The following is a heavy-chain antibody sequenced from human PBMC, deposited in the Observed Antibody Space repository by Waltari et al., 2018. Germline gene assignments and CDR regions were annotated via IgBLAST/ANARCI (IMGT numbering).Heavy chain of an antibody. V-gene: IGHV4-34*01. D-gene: IGHD5-12*01. J-gene: IGHJ3*02. Sequence: QVQLQQWGAGLLKPSETLSLTCAVYGGSFSGYYWSWIRQPPGKGLEWIGEINHSGSTNYNPSLKSRVTISVDTSKNQFSLKLSSVTAADTAVYYCARVPEMATNAFDIWGQGTMVTVSS. CDR1: GGSFSGYY. CDR2: INHSGST. CDR3: ARVPEMATNAFDI.